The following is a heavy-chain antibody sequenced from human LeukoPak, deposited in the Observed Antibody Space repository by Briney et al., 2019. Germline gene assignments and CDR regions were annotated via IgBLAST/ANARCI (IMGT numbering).Heavy chain of an antibody. V-gene: IGHV1-2*02. CDR3: ARELGYCSSTSCYYYFDY. Sequence: GASVKVSCKASGYTFTGYYMHWVRQAPGQGLEWMGWINPNSGGTNYAQKFQGRVTMTRGTSISTAYMELSRLRSDDTAVYYCARELGYCSSTSCYYYFDYWGQGTLVTVSS. J-gene: IGHJ4*02. CDR2: INPNSGGT. D-gene: IGHD2-2*01. CDR1: GYTFTGYY.